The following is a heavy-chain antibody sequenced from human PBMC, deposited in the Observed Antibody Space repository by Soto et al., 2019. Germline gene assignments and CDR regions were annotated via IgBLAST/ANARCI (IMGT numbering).Heavy chain of an antibody. J-gene: IGHJ4*02. Sequence: GESLKVSWKGSGYSFTSYWIGWVRQMPGKGLEWMGIIYPGDSDTRYSPSFQGQVTISADKSISTAYLQWSSLKASDTAMYYCARTPKSSSWYGTIDYWGQGTLVTVSS. CDR3: ARTPKSSSWYGTIDY. CDR2: IYPGDSDT. V-gene: IGHV5-51*01. D-gene: IGHD6-13*01. CDR1: GYSFTSYW.